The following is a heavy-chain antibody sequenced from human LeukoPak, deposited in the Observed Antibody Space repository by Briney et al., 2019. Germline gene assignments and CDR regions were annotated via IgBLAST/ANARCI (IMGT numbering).Heavy chain of an antibody. CDR2: IKQDGSEK. CDR3: ARDRIGGAGPYYYYYGMDV. CDR1: GFTFSSYW. J-gene: IGHJ6*02. Sequence: GGSLRLSCAASGFTFSSYWMSWVRQAPGKGLEWVANIKQDGSEKDYVDSVKGRFTISRDNAKNSLYLQMNSLRAEDTAVYYCARDRIGGAGPYYYYYGMDVWGQGTTVTVSS. V-gene: IGHV3-7*01. D-gene: IGHD2-21*01.